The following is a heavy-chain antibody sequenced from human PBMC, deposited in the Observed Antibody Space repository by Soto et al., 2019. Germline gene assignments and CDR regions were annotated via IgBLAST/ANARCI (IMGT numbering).Heavy chain of an antibody. CDR3: ARGDLPRPFDY. V-gene: IGHV3-74*01. Sequence: GGSLRLSCAASGFTFRSYWMHWVRQAPGKGLVWVSRINSDGSGTSYADSVKGRFTISRDNAKNTLYLQMNSLRAEDTAVYYCARGDLPRPFDYWGQGTLVTVSS. CDR2: INSDGSGT. J-gene: IGHJ4*02. CDR1: GFTFRSYW.